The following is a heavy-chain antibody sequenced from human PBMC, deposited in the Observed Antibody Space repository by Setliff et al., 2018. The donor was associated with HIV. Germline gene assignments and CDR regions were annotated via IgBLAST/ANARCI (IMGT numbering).Heavy chain of an antibody. D-gene: IGHD3-22*01. J-gene: IGHJ3*02. V-gene: IGHV4-61*02. CDR1: GGSTSSGSYY. CDR3: AIHRLIDEVFDI. CDR2: IYTSGST. Sequence: PSETLSLTCTVSGGSTSSGSYYWSWIRQPAGKGLEWIGRIYTSGSTNYNPSLKSRVTISVDTSKNQFSLKLRSVTAADTAVYYCAIHRLIDEVFDIWGPGIMVTVSS.